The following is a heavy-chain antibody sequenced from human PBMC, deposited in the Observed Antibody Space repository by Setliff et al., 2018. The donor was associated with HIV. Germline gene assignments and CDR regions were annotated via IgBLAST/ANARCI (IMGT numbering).Heavy chain of an antibody. CDR1: GGSISSYY. CDR3: ARDTSGGY. Sequence: SETLSLTCTVSGGSISSYYWNWIRQPPGKGLEWIGYIYYCGVTNYNPSLKSRVTISLDTSKNQFSLKLTSVTAADTAVYYCARDTSGGYWGQGTLVTVS. V-gene: IGHV4-59*01. CDR2: IYYCGVT. J-gene: IGHJ4*02. D-gene: IGHD3-10*01.